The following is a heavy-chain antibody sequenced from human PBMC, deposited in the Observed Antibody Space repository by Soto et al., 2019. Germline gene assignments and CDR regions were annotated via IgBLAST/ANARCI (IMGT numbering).Heavy chain of an antibody. CDR2: IKQGGSEK. Sequence: GGSLRLSCAASGFTFGGYWMSWVRQAPGKGLERVANIKQGGSEKHYVDSVKGRFTISRDDAKNSLYLQMNSLRVEDTAVYYCAREEREEGGMDVWGQGTTVTVSS. J-gene: IGHJ6*02. CDR1: GFTFGGYW. V-gene: IGHV3-7*01. CDR3: AREEREEGGMDV.